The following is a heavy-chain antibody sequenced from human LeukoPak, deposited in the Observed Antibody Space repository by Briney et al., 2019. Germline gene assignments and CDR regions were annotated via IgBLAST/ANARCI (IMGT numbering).Heavy chain of an antibody. D-gene: IGHD1-26*01. Sequence: SXTLSLTCTVSGGSISSDYWSWIRQPAGKGLEWIGRIYTTGSTNYSPSLKSRVTMSVDTSKNQFSLKLSSVTAADTAVYYCAKVGAQQIGAFHIWGQGTMVTVSS. CDR3: AKVGAQQIGAFHI. V-gene: IGHV4-4*07. CDR2: IYTTGST. J-gene: IGHJ3*02. CDR1: GGSISSDY.